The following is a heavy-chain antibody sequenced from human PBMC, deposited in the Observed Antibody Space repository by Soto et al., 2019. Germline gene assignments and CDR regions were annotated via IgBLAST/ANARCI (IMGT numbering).Heavy chain of an antibody. CDR3: AKDLVLLWFGELSYNWFDP. CDR2: ISYDGSNK. J-gene: IGHJ5*02. CDR1: GFTFSSYG. Sequence: GGSLRLSCAASGFTFSSYGMHWVRQAPGKGLEWVAVISYDGSNKYYADSVKGRFTISRDNSKNTLYLQMNSLRAEDTAGYYCAKDLVLLWFGELSYNWFDPWGQGTLVTVSS. V-gene: IGHV3-30*18. D-gene: IGHD3-10*01.